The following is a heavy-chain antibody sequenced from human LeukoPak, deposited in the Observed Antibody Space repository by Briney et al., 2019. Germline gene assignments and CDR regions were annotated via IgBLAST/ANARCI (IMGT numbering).Heavy chain of an antibody. J-gene: IGHJ5*01. CDR3: ARMALDGGDSIGFDS. V-gene: IGHV1-2*02. D-gene: IGHD2-21*02. CDR2: INPNIGDA. Sequence: GASVKVSCKASGYTFTDYFIHWVRQAPGQGLEWMGWINPNIGDASYAQKFQDRVTMTRDRSINTAYMELSRLTSDDTAVYYCARMALDGGDSIGFDSWSQGTLVTVSS. CDR1: GYTFTDYF.